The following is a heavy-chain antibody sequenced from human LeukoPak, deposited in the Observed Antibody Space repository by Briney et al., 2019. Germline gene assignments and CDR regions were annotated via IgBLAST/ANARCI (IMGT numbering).Heavy chain of an antibody. V-gene: IGHV1-69*01. Sequence: ASVKVSCKASGGTFSSYAISWARQAPGQGLEWMGGIIPIFGTANYAQKFQGRVTITADESTSTAYMELSSLRSEDTAVYYCASSGIAVAGTRYYFDYWGQGTLVTVSS. CDR3: ASSGIAVAGTRYYFDY. CDR2: IIPIFGTA. CDR1: GGTFSSYA. D-gene: IGHD6-19*01. J-gene: IGHJ4*02.